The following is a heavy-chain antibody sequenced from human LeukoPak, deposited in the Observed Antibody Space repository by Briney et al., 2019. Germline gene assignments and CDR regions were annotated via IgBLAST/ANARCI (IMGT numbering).Heavy chain of an antibody. CDR1: GGSTSSYY. D-gene: IGHD6-13*01. Sequence: SETLSLTCTVSGGSTSSYYWSWIRQPPGKGLEWIGYIYYSGSTNYNPSLKSRVTISVDTSKNQFSLKLSSVTAADTAVYYCARGPFGYSSSWYEDYWGQGTLVTVSS. V-gene: IGHV4-59*01. CDR3: ARGPFGYSSSWYEDY. J-gene: IGHJ4*02. CDR2: IYYSGST.